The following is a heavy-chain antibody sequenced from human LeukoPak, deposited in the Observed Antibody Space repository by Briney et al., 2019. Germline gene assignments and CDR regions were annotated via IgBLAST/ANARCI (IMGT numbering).Heavy chain of an antibody. Sequence: GRSLRLSCAASGFTFSSYAMHWVRQAPGKGLEWVAVISYDGSNKYYADSVKGRFTISRDNSKNTLYLQMNSLRAEDTAVYYCARARAFWHMVRGTTLFDYWGQGTLVTVSS. J-gene: IGHJ4*02. CDR1: GFTFSSYA. D-gene: IGHD3-10*01. V-gene: IGHV3-30*04. CDR2: ISYDGSNK. CDR3: ARARAFWHMVRGTTLFDY.